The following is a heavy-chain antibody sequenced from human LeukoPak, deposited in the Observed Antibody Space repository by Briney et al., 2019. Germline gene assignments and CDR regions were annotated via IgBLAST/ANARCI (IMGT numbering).Heavy chain of an antibody. CDR3: ASSGFQPYFDY. V-gene: IGHV4-59*01. Sequence: SETLSLTCTVSGDSISSYYWSWIRQPPGKGLEWIGYIYYSGSTNYNPSLKSRVTISVDTSKKQFSLKLNSVTAADTAVYYCASSGFQPYFDYWGQETLVTVSS. CDR1: GDSISSYY. D-gene: IGHD3-22*01. CDR2: IYYSGST. J-gene: IGHJ4*02.